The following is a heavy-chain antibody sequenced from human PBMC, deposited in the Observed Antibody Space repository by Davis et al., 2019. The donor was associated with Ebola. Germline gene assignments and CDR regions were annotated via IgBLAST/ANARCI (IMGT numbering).Heavy chain of an antibody. J-gene: IGHJ4*02. CDR1: GFTFSTYS. D-gene: IGHD6-19*01. Sequence: PGGSLRLSCAASGFTFSTYSMNWVRQPPGKGLEWVSYISSGSGTIYYADSVKGRFTISRDNAKNSLYLQVNSLRDEDTAVYYCARGHSSDWSTSLDYWGRGTLVTVSS. V-gene: IGHV3-48*02. CDR3: ARGHSSDWSTSLDY. CDR2: ISSGSGTI.